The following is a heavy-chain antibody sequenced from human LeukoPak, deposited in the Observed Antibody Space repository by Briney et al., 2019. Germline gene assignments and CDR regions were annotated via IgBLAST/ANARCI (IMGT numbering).Heavy chain of an antibody. CDR3: ARSDYTDY. CDR2: IRGDGNSA. Sequence: GGCLRLSCAASGFTFSTYWMHWVRQVPGKGLVWVSRIRGDGNSATYADFVKGRFTISRDNAKNTLYLQMNSLRVEDTAVYYCARSDYTDYWGQGTLVTVSS. CDR1: GFTFSTYW. J-gene: IGHJ4*02. V-gene: IGHV3-74*01. D-gene: IGHD3-3*01.